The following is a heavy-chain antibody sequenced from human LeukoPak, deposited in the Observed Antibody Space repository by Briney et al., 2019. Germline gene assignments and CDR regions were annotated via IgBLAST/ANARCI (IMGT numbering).Heavy chain of an antibody. D-gene: IGHD5-12*01. Sequence: KPSETLSLTCTVSGYSISSGYYWGWIRQPPGKGLEWIGIIYHSGSTYYNPSLKSRVTISVDTSKNQFSLKLSSVTDADTAGYYCARVQRGYSGRTTPQNNWFDPWGQGTLVTVSS. CDR3: ARVQRGYSGRTTPQNNWFDP. CDR1: GYSISSGYY. J-gene: IGHJ5*02. CDR2: IYHSGST. V-gene: IGHV4-38-2*02.